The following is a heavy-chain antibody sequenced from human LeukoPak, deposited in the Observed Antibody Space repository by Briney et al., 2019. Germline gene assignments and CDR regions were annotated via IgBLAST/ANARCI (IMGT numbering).Heavy chain of an antibody. V-gene: IGHV3-23*01. CDR1: GFTFSNYA. CDR3: AKWGDYDVFTGYYVSDY. D-gene: IGHD3-9*01. CDR2: ITGGGSGI. J-gene: IGHJ4*02. Sequence: GGSLRLSCAASGFTFSNYAMSWVRQAPGKGVEWVSAITGGGSGIYYADSMKSRYTIYRENSKNTLYLQINSLRPEDTAVYYCAKWGDYDVFTGYYVSDYWGQGTLVTVSS.